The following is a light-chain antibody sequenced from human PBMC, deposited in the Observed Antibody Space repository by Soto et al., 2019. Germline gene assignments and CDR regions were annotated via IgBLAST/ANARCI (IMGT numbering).Light chain of an antibody. CDR2: AAS. CDR3: QQSYRNPRT. Sequence: DIQMTQSPSFLSASAGDRVTIFCRASQSISNFLHWYQQKPGKAPKLLIYAASKLESGVPSRFGGSGSVTDFTLTISSVQPEDFATYYCQQSYRNPRTFGLGTRVEIK. CDR1: QSISNF. V-gene: IGKV1-39*01. J-gene: IGKJ1*01.